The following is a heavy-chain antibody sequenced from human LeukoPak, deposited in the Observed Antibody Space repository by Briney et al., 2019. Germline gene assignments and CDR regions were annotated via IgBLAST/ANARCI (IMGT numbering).Heavy chain of an antibody. CDR3: ARVERGGLRRAFDI. D-gene: IGHD4-17*01. V-gene: IGHV3-11*01. CDR2: ISSSGITI. Sequence: GGSPRLSCAASGFTFSDYYMSWIRQAPGKRLEWVSYISSSGITIYYADSVKGRFTISRDNAKNSLYLQMNSLRAEDTAVYYCARVERGGLRRAFDIWGQGTMVTVSS. CDR1: GFTFSDYY. J-gene: IGHJ3*02.